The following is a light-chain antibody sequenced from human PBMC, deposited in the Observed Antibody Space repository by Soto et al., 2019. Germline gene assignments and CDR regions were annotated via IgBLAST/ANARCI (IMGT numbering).Light chain of an antibody. J-gene: IGLJ1*01. V-gene: IGLV2-11*01. CDR2: DVS. CDR3: CSYAGRYTFV. Sequence: QSALTQPRSVSGSPGRSVTISCSGTSSDVGAFNYVSWYQQHPGKAPKLLIYDVSDRPSGVPDRFSGSKSGNTASLTISGLQAEDEADYYCCSYAGRYTFVFGTGTKVTVL. CDR1: SSDVGAFNY.